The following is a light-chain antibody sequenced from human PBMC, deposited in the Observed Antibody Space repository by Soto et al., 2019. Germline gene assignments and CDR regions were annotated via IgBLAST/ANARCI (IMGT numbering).Light chain of an antibody. CDR1: QSVISNF. Sequence: EIVLTQSPGTLSLSPGERAALSCRASQSVISNFLAWYQQKPGQAPRILIYGASSRAPGIPDRFSGSGSGTDFTLTISSLEPEDSAVYYCQQRHMWPITFGQGTRLEIK. V-gene: IGKV3D-20*02. CDR2: GAS. J-gene: IGKJ5*01. CDR3: QQRHMWPIT.